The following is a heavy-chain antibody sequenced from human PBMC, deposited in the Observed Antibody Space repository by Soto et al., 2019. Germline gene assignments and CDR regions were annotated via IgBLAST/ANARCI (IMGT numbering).Heavy chain of an antibody. Sequence: QVQLVQSGAEVRKPGASVKVSCKASGYTFTTYDINGVRQATGQGLEWMGWMNPNSGNTVYAQKFQGRVTMTRNTSNNTAYMELTSLTSDDTAVYYCARYHYYYCMDVWGQGTTVTVSS. V-gene: IGHV1-8*01. CDR1: GYTFTTYD. J-gene: IGHJ6*02. CDR3: ARYHYYYCMDV. CDR2: MNPNSGNT. D-gene: IGHD3-22*01.